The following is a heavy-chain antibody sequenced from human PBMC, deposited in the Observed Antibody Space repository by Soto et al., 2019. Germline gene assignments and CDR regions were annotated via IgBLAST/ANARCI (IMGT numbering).Heavy chain of an antibody. D-gene: IGHD2-8*01. V-gene: IGHV3-23*01. CDR2: ISGTGDNT. CDR1: GFTFSSYT. Sequence: PVESLKISCAASGFTFSSYTMMWVRQAPGRGLEWVSGISGTGDNTYYADSVKGRFTISRDNSKNTLYLQMNTLRAEDTAVYYCANGLSVTLIRYSDYWGQGALVTVSS. CDR3: ANGLSVTLIRYSDY. J-gene: IGHJ4*02.